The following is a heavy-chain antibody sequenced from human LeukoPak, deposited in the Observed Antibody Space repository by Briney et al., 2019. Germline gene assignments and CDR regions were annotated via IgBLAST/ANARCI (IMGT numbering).Heavy chain of an antibody. D-gene: IGHD3-16*01. J-gene: IGHJ4*02. CDR3: VSAYGGFFDY. CDR2: VSGNGDTK. Sequence: GGSLRLSRAPAASTAVRVTTGCGRQAPGKGLEWVSYVSGNGDTKYYAESVRGRFTISRCNAKNSLYLQMNTLIAVGTAVYNSVSAYGGFFDYWGQGTLVTVSS. V-gene: IGHV3-11*04. CDR1: ASTAVRVT.